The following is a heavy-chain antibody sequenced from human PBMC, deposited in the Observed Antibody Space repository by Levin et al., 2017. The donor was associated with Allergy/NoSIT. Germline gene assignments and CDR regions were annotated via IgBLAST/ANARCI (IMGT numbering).Heavy chain of an antibody. CDR2: ISGSGGST. J-gene: IGHJ6*02. D-gene: IGHD1-1*01. CDR3: AKDRGDWNYYYYGMDV. CDR1: GFTFSSYA. V-gene: IGHV3-23*01. Sequence: ETLSLTCAASGFTFSSYAMSWVRQAPGKGLEWVSAISGSGGSTYYADSVKGRFTISRDNSKNTLYLQMNSLRAEDTAVYYCAKDRGDWNYYYYGMDVWGQGTTVTVSS.